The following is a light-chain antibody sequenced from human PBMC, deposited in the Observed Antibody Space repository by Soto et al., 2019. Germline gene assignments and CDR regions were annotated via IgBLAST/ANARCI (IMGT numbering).Light chain of an antibody. CDR3: SSYTSTFAVV. Sequence: QSVLTQPASVSGSPGQSITISCTGTSSDVGGYNYVSWYQQHPGEAPKLMIYDVSNRPSGVSNRFSGSKFGNTASLTISGLQAEDEADYYCSSYTSTFAVVFGGGTKVTVL. CDR2: DVS. V-gene: IGLV2-14*03. CDR1: SSDVGGYNY. J-gene: IGLJ2*01.